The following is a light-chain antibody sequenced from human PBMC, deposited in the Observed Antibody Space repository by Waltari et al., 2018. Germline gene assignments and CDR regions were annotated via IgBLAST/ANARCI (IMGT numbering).Light chain of an antibody. CDR1: SSNLGSNS. CDR2: RDN. Sequence: QSVLTQTLPASGTPGQTVTNSCSGSSSNLGSNSVNWYQQLPGTAPKLLIYRDNLRPSGVPDRFSGSKSGTSASLAISGLQSDDEADYYCAAWDDSLNGLVFGGGTQLTVL. V-gene: IGLV1-44*01. CDR3: AAWDDSLNGLV. J-gene: IGLJ3*02.